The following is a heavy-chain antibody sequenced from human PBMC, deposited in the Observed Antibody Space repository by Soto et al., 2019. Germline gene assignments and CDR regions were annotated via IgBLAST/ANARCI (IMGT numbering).Heavy chain of an antibody. D-gene: IGHD6-19*01. J-gene: IGHJ4*02. V-gene: IGHV4-4*02. CDR2: IYHSGST. Sequence: SETLSLTCAVSGGSISSSNWWSWVRQPPGKGLEWIGEIYHSGSTNYNPSLKSRVTISVDKSKNQFSLKLSSVTAADTAVYYCARDLRWLGSYYFDYWGQGTLVTVSS. CDR3: ARDLRWLGSYYFDY. CDR1: GGSISSSNW.